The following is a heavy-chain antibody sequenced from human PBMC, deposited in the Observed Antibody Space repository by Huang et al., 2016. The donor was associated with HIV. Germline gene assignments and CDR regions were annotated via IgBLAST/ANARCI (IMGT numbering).Heavy chain of an antibody. CDR1: GFTFSSYA. J-gene: IGHJ4*02. Sequence: EVQLLESGGGLVQPGGSLRLSCAASGFTFSSYAMSWVRQAPGKGREWFSSITGRGSSSYYADSVKGRFTISRDNSKNTLYLQMNSLRAEDTAIYYCAKADSGAAAGSLVDYWGQGTLVTVSS. CDR3: AKADSGAAAGSLVDY. D-gene: IGHD6-13*01. CDR2: ITGRGSSS. V-gene: IGHV3-23*01.